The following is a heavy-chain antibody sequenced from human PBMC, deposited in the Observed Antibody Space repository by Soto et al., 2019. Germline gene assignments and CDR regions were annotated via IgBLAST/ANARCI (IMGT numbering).Heavy chain of an antibody. V-gene: IGHV3-72*01. CDR2: TKNKADSYTT. CDR3: ARVRRKDGYKQPDF. D-gene: IGHD5-12*01. J-gene: IGHJ4*02. Sequence: EVQLVESGGGLVQPGGSLRLSCAASGFTFSDHYMDWVRQAPGKGLEWVGRTKNKADSYTTEYAASVKGRFTISRDDSKNSLDLQMNSLKTEDTAVYFCARVRRKDGYKQPDFGGQGTLVTVSS. CDR1: GFTFSDHY.